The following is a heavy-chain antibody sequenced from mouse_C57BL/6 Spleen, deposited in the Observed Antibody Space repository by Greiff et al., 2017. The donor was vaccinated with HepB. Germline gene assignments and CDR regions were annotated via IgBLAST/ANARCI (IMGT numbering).Heavy chain of an antibody. CDR3: AIGYYGSSYGFAY. CDR2: FHPYNDDT. J-gene: IGHJ3*01. V-gene: IGHV1-47*01. D-gene: IGHD1-1*01. Sequence: QVQLQQSGAELVKPGASVKMSCKASGYTFTTYPIEWMKQNHGKSLEWIGNFHPYNDDTKYNEKFKGKATLTVEKSSSTFYLELSRLTSDDSAVYYCAIGYYGSSYGFAYWGQGTLVTVSA. CDR1: GYTFTTYP.